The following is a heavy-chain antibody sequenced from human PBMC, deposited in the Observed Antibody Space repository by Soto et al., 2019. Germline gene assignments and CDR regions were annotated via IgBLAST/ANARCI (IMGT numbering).Heavy chain of an antibody. CDR1: GFIFRSYA. V-gene: IGHV3-30*09. CDR3: ARAFSGSYPNFDY. Sequence: GGSLRLSCLASGFIFRSYAMHWVRQAPGKGLEWVAVITYDGANGYYADSVRGRFAISRDNSKSTLVLQMNSLRPEDTAVYYCARAFSGSYPNFDYWGQGTLVTVSS. D-gene: IGHD1-26*01. J-gene: IGHJ4*02. CDR2: ITYDGANG.